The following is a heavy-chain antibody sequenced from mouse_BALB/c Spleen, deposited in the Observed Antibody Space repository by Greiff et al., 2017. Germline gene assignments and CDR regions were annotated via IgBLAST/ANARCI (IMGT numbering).Heavy chain of an antibody. V-gene: IGHV14-3*02. CDR1: GFNIKDTY. Sequence: VQLQQSGAELVKPGASVKLSCTASGFNIKDTYMHWVKQRPEQGLEWIGRIDPANGNTKYDPKFQGKATITADTSSNTAYLQLSSLTSEDTAVYYCAYYYGSSYGFDYWGQGTTLTVSS. J-gene: IGHJ2*01. CDR3: AYYYGSSYGFDY. D-gene: IGHD1-1*01. CDR2: IDPANGNT.